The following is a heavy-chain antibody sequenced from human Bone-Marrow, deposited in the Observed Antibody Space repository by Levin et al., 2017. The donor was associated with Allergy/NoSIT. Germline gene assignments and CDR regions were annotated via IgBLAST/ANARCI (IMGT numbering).Heavy chain of an antibody. Sequence: LSLTCAASGFTFSSYSMNWVRQAPGKGLEWGSYISTTGNTIHDADSVKGRFTISRDNAKNSLYLQMNSLRAEDTAVYYCARDLQNAFDIWGQGTIVTVSS. CDR1: GFTFSSYS. CDR2: ISTTGNTI. CDR3: ARDLQNAFDI. J-gene: IGHJ3*02. V-gene: IGHV3-48*01.